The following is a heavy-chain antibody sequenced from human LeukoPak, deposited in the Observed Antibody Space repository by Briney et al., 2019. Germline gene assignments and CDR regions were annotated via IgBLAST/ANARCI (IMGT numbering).Heavy chain of an antibody. Sequence: ASVKVSCKASGGTFSSYAISWVRQAPGQGLEWMGGIIPIFGTADYAQKFQGRVTITADESTSTAYMELSSLRSEDTAVYYCARGPITTRSHFDYWGQGTLVTVSS. CDR2: IIPIFGTA. D-gene: IGHD3-22*01. CDR3: ARGPITTRSHFDY. J-gene: IGHJ4*02. V-gene: IGHV1-69*13. CDR1: GGTFSSYA.